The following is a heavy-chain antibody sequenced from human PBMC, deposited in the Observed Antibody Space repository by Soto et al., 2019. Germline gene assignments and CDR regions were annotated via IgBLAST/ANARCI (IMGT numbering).Heavy chain of an antibody. CDR2: IYYSGST. Sequence: SETLSLTCTVSGGSISSGGYYWSWIRQHPGKGLEWIGYIYYSGSTYYNPSLKSRVTISVDTSKNQFSLKLSSVTAADTAVYYCARVVPAYYYYGMDVWGQGTTVPVSS. J-gene: IGHJ6*02. V-gene: IGHV4-31*03. CDR3: ARVVPAYYYYGMDV. CDR1: GGSISSGGYY.